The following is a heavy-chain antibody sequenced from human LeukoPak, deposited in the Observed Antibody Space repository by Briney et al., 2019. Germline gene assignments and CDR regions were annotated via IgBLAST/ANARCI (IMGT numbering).Heavy chain of an antibody. Sequence: PSETLSLTCAVYGGSFSGYYWSWIRQPPGKGLEWIGEINHSGSTNYNPSLKSRVTISVDTSKNQFSLKLSSVTAADTAVYYCARSKRLAAAGAYYYYYYMDVWGKGTTVTVSS. J-gene: IGHJ6*03. D-gene: IGHD6-13*01. CDR2: INHSGST. CDR1: GGSFSGYY. CDR3: ARSKRLAAAGAYYYYYYMDV. V-gene: IGHV4-34*01.